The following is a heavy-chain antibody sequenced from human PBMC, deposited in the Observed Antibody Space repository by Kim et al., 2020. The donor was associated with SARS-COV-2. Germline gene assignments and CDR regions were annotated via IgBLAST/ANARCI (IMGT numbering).Heavy chain of an antibody. CDR1: GFSFSDHY. V-gene: IGHV3-72*01. J-gene: IGHJ6*02. CDR2: IKNKPNGYIT. Sequence: LTCAASGFSFSDHYMDWVRQAPGKGLEWVCRIKNKPNGYITEYAASVKDRFIISRDDSKNSLYMQMNSLKIEDTAMYYCARGVRPYYYYGMDVWGQGTPVTVSS. CDR3: ARGVRPYYYYGMDV. D-gene: IGHD3-10*01.